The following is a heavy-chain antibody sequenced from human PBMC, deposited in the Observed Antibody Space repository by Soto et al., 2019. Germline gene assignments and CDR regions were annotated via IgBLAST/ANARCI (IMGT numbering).Heavy chain of an antibody. D-gene: IGHD6-13*01. CDR1: GFTFSSYA. V-gene: IGHV3-23*01. J-gene: IGHJ4*02. Sequence: EVQPLESGGVLVQPGGFLRLSGASSGFTFSSYAMSWVRQAPGKGLEWVSAISGSGGSIYYAASVKGRFTISRDNSKNTLYLQINSLSDEDTAVYYCAKVPGGKQQLVLSILDYWGQGTLVTVSS. CDR2: ISGSGGSI. CDR3: AKVPGGKQQLVLSILDY.